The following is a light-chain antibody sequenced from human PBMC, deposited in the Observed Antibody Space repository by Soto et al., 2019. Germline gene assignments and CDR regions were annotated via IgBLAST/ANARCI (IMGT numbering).Light chain of an antibody. J-gene: IGKJ1*01. Sequence: DIQMTQSPSTLLASEGDRVTITCRASQSISSWLAWYQQKPGKAPKLLIYKASSLESGVPSRFSGSGSGTEFTLTISSLQPDDFATYNCQQYNSYWTFGQGTKVEIK. CDR2: KAS. V-gene: IGKV1-5*03. CDR1: QSISSW. CDR3: QQYNSYWT.